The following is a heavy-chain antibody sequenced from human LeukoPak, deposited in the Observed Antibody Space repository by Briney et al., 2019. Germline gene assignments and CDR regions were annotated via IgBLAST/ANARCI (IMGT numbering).Heavy chain of an antibody. D-gene: IGHD6-19*01. V-gene: IGHV4-30-4*01. Sequence: PSQTLSLTCTVSGGSISSGDFYWSWIRQPPGKGPEWIGYIHYSGSAYYNPSLKSRVTITVDTSKNQFSLKLSSVTAADTAVYYCARAIYSSGWPAFDYWGQGTLVTVSS. CDR3: ARAIYSSGWPAFDY. J-gene: IGHJ4*02. CDR1: GGSISSGDFY. CDR2: IHYSGSA.